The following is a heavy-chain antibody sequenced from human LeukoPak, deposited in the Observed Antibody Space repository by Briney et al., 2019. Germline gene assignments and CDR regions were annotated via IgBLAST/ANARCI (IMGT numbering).Heavy chain of an antibody. D-gene: IGHD6-6*01. CDR1: GFTFSSYW. J-gene: IGHJ4*02. CDR2: IKQDGSEK. CDR3: ARARSIAARPDYFDY. V-gene: IGHV3-7*01. Sequence: QPGGSLRLSCAASGFTFSSYWMSWVRQAPGKGLEWVANIKQDGSEKYYVDSVKGRFTISRDNAKNSLYLQMNSLRAEDTAVYYCARARSIAARPDYFDYWGQGTPVTVSS.